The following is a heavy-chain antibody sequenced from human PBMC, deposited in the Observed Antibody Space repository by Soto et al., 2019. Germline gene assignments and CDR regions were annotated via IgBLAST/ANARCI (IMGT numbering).Heavy chain of an antibody. D-gene: IGHD6-19*01. CDR1: GYTFTSYS. J-gene: IGHJ5*02. CDR2: INVGNGNT. CDR3: AREKWGSGSRWFDP. V-gene: IGHV1-3*05. Sequence: QVQVVQSGAEEKKPGASVKVSCKASGYTFTSYSMHWVRPAPGQRLEWMGWINVGNGNTKYSQNFQGRVTITQDTSASTAYMELSSLTSEDTAVYYCAREKWGSGSRWFDPWGQGILVTVSS.